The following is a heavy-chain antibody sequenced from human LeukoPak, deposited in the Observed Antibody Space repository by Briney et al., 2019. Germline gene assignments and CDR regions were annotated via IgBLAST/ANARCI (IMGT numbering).Heavy chain of an antibody. D-gene: IGHD3-22*01. J-gene: IGHJ5*02. CDR2: ISGSGGST. Sequence: GGSLRLSCAASGFTLSRYAMSWVRQAPGKGLEWVSDISGSGGSTYYADSVKGRFTISRDNSKNTLYPQMNSLRAEDTAVYYCARPYYYDSSGYHWGQGTLVTVSS. CDR1: GFTLSRYA. CDR3: ARPYYYDSSGYH. V-gene: IGHV3-23*01.